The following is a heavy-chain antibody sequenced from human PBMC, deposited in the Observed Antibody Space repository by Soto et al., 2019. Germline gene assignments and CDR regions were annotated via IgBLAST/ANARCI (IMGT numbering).Heavy chain of an antibody. CDR1: GFPFGKAW. CDR2: IKSKTDGGTT. Sequence: EVQLVESGGGLVRPGGPFSFSCAASGFPFGKAWLSWVGKVPGKGLEWVGRIKSKTDGGTTDYAAPVKGRFTISRDDSKNTLYLQMNSLKTEDTAVYYCTTRSDFDYWGQGTLVTVSS. V-gene: IGHV3-15*01. J-gene: IGHJ4*02. CDR3: TTRSDFDY.